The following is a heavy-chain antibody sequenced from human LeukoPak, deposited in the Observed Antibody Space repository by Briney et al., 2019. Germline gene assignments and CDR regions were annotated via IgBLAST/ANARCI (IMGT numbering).Heavy chain of an antibody. Sequence: GGSLRLSCVASGFTFTKCAMSWIRQAPGRGLEWVAFITATGDTAYYADSVKGRFTISRDNSRNTVYMKMDSLRAEDTAIYYCAGDRNSDWYSPLDYWGQGSQVTVSP. J-gene: IGHJ4*02. CDR1: GFTFTKCA. CDR2: ITATGDTA. D-gene: IGHD6-19*01. V-gene: IGHV3-23*01. CDR3: AGDRNSDWYSPLDY.